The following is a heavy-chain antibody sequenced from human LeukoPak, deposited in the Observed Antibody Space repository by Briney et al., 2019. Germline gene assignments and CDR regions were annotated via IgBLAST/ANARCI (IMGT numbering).Heavy chain of an antibody. D-gene: IGHD6-19*01. CDR3: ARVPSLFAAVAGNAGRFDP. CDR1: GYTFTSYD. J-gene: IGHJ5*02. V-gene: IGHV1-8*01. CDR2: MNPNSGNT. Sequence: ASVKVSCKASGYTFTSYDINWVRQAAGQGLEWMGGMNPNSGNTGYAKKFQGRVTMTRHTSIGTAYLELNNLKSEDTAVYYCARVPSLFAAVAGNAGRFDPWGQGTLVTVSS.